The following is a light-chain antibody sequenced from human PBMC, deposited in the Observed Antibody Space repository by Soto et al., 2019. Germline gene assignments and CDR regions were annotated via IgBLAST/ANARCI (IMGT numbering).Light chain of an antibody. J-gene: IGKJ1*01. CDR2: GAS. Sequence: EILMRQSPATLSVAPGERASLSCRASQSVNSNLAWYQQKLGQAPRVLIYGASTRATGIPARFSGSGSGTEFTLTISSLQSEDFAVYYCQQYNNWPRTFGQGTTVDI. CDR3: QQYNNWPRT. CDR1: QSVNSN. V-gene: IGKV3-15*01.